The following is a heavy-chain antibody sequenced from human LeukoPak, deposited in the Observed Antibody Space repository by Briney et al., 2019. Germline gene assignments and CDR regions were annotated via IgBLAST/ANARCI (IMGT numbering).Heavy chain of an antibody. CDR1: GFTFSSYS. V-gene: IGHV3-21*01. J-gene: IGHJ6*03. Sequence: GGSLRLSCAASGFTFSSYSMNWVRQAPGKGLEWVSSISSSSSYIYYADSAKGRFTISRDNAKNSLYLQMNSLRAEDTAVYYCARSSSRSGGYYMDVWGKGTTVTVSS. CDR3: ARSSSRSGGYYMDV. CDR2: ISSSSSYI. D-gene: IGHD1-26*01.